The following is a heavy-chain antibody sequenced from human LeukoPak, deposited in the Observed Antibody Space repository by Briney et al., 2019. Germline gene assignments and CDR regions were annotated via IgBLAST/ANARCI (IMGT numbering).Heavy chain of an antibody. CDR3: ARAYDSGGDLHDFDY. D-gene: IGHD3-22*01. J-gene: IGHJ4*02. Sequence: SETLSLTCTVSGGSISPYYWNWIRQPPGKGLEWIGYFSSTGRTTYNPSLQSRVTISVDTAKNRLSLKLTSVTFADTAVYYCARAYDSGGDLHDFDYWGQGILVTVSS. CDR1: GGSISPYY. CDR2: FSSTGRT. V-gene: IGHV4-59*01.